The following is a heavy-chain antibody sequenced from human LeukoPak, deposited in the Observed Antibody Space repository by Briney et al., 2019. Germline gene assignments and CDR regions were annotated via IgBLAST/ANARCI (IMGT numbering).Heavy chain of an antibody. J-gene: IGHJ4*02. CDR2: INPSGGST. CDR3: ARDPGVESRENDD. CDR1: GYTFTGYY. V-gene: IGHV1-46*04. Sequence: ASVKVSCKASGYTFTGYYMHWVRQAPGQGLEWMGIINPSGGSTSYAQKLQGRVTMTRDTSTSTVYMELSSLRAEDTAVYYCARDPGVESRENDDWGQGTLVTVSS. D-gene: IGHD5-24*01.